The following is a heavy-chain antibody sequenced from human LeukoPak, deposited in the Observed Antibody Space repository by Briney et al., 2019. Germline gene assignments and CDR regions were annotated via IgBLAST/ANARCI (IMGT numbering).Heavy chain of an antibody. CDR1: GFMFSDYG. J-gene: IGHJ6*03. Sequence: GRSLRLSCAASGFMFSDYGMHWVRQAPGKGLEWVAAIWYDGSNIFYADSVKGRFTISRDNSKNALYLQMNNLRAEDTADYYCAKEGDRGEALYYYYMDVWGNGTTVTVSS. CDR2: IWYDGSNI. V-gene: IGHV3-33*06. CDR3: AKEGDRGEALYYYYMDV. D-gene: IGHD3-10*01.